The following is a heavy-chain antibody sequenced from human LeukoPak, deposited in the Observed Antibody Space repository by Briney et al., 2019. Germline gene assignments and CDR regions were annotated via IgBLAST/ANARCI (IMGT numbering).Heavy chain of an antibody. V-gene: IGHV1-2*02. CDR2: INPNSGGT. CDR1: GYTFTGYY. J-gene: IGHJ5*02. CDR3: ARAGGRSWFDP. Sequence: ASVKVSCKASGYTFTGYYMHWVRQAPGQGLEWMGWINPNSGGTNYAQKFQGRVTMTTDTSMSTAYMELSRLTSDDTAVYYCARAGGRSWFDPWGQGTLVTVSA.